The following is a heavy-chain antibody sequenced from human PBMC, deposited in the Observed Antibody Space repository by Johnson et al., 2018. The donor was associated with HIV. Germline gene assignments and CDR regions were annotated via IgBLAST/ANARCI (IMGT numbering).Heavy chain of an antibody. J-gene: IGHJ3*02. D-gene: IGHD6-6*01. V-gene: IGHV3-30*04. Sequence: QVQLVESGGGVVQPGRSLRLSCAASGFTFSSYAMHWVRQAPGKGLEWVAVISYDGSNKYYADSVKGRFTISRDNSKNSLYLQMNSLRAEDTAVYYCARDLWDSSSSWRELSAFDIWGQGTMVTVSS. CDR1: GFTFSSYA. CDR2: ISYDGSNK. CDR3: ARDLWDSSSSWRELSAFDI.